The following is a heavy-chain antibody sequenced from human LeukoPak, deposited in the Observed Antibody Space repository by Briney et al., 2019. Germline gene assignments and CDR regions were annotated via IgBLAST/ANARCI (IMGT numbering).Heavy chain of an antibody. J-gene: IGHJ6*03. Sequence: SETLSLTCAVYGGSFSGYYWSWIRQPPGKGLECIGEINHSGSTNYNPSLKSRVTISVDTSKNQFSLKLSSVTAADTAVYYCARKIGYCSGGSCLSQSYYYYYMDVWGKGTTVTISS. CDR1: GGSFSGYY. CDR3: ARKIGYCSGGSCLSQSYYYYYMDV. D-gene: IGHD2-15*01. CDR2: INHSGST. V-gene: IGHV4-34*01.